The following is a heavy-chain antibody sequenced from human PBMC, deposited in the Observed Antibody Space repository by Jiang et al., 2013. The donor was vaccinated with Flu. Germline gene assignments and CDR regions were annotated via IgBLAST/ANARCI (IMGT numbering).Heavy chain of an antibody. Sequence: SQTLSLTCAISGDSISSNTAAWNWIRQSPSRGLEWLGRTYYRSRWYYEYPVSVRSRITISPDTSKNQFSLHLSSPTPDDTAIYYCARDLDLGHDFWGQGALVTVSS. J-gene: IGHJ4*02. CDR1: GDSISSNTAA. V-gene: IGHV6-1*01. CDR3: ARDLDLGHDF. CDR2: TYYRSRWYY. D-gene: IGHD3-9*01.